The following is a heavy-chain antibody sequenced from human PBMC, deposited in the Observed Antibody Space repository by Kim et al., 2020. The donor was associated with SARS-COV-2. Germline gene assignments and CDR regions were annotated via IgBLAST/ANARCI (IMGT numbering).Heavy chain of an antibody. CDR2: INHSGST. J-gene: IGHJ5*02. CDR1: GGSFSGYY. CDR3: ARGQGPYCSGGSCSGNWFDP. Sequence: SETLSLTCAVYGGSFSGYYWSWIRQPPGKGLEWIGEINHSGSTNYNPSLKSRVTISVDTSKNQFSLKLSSVTAADTAVYYCARGQGPYCSGGSCSGNWFDPWGQGTLVTVSS. V-gene: IGHV4-34*01. D-gene: IGHD2-15*01.